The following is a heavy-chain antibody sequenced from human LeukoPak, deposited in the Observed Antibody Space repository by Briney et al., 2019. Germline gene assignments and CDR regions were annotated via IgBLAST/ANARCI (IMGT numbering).Heavy chain of an antibody. CDR1: GFTFSIYN. Sequence: PGGSLRLSCAASGFTFSIYNMNWVRQAPGKGLEWVSSISSSSSYIYYADSVKGRFIISRDNAKNSLYLQMNSLRAEDTAVYYCARLTTTVTTPFDYWGQGTLVTVSS. J-gene: IGHJ4*02. CDR2: ISSSSSYI. V-gene: IGHV3-21*01. D-gene: IGHD4-17*01. CDR3: ARLTTTVTTPFDY.